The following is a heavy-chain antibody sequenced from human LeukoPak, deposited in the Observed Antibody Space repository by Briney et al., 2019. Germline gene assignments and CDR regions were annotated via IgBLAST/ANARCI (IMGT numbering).Heavy chain of an antibody. J-gene: IGHJ6*02. Sequence: GASVKVSCKASGYTFTSYDINWVRQAPGQGLEWMGGIIPIFGTANYAQKFQGRVTITADESTSTAYMELSSLRSEDTAVYYCANTGRGDYYGMDVWGQGTTVTVSS. CDR3: ANTGRGDYYGMDV. CDR2: IIPIFGTA. D-gene: IGHD5-18*01. CDR1: GYTFTSYD. V-gene: IGHV1-69*13.